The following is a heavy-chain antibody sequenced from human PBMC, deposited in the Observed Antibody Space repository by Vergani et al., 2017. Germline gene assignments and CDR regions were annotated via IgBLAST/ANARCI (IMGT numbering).Heavy chain of an antibody. J-gene: IGHJ4*02. Sequence: QVQLQESGPGLVKPSQTLSLTCTVSGASINNDFYYWHWIRQPAGKGLEWIGYIYDSGDTKYNPSLKSRVTMSLDTSKNQFSLNLYSVTAADTAVYYCARGALWWLRQIDSWGQGTLVTVSS. V-gene: IGHV4-61*10. CDR3: ARGALWWLRQIDS. D-gene: IGHD2-21*01. CDR1: GASINNDFYY. CDR2: IYDSGDT.